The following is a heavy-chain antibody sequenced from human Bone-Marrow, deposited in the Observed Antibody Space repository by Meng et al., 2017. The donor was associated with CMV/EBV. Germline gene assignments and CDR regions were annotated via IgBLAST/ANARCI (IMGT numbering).Heavy chain of an antibody. D-gene: IGHD6-6*01. Sequence: GSLRLSCAVSGGSISSSNWWSWVRQPPGKGLEWIGEIYHSGSTNYNLSLKSRVTISVDKSKTQFSLRLSSVTAADTAVYYCVRGSPSLYFDYGLDVWGQGTTVTVSS. CDR2: IYHSGST. J-gene: IGHJ6*02. CDR1: GGSISSSNW. CDR3: VRGSPSLYFDYGLDV. V-gene: IGHV4-4*02.